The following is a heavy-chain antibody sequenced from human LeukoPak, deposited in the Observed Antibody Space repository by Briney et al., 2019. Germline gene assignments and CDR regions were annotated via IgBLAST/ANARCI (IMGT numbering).Heavy chain of an antibody. CDR1: GFTFSSYS. J-gene: IGHJ4*02. CDR3: AKDRGYITYYFDY. V-gene: IGHV3-21*01. Sequence: GGSLRLSCAASGFTFSSYSMNWVRQAPGKGLEWVSSISSSSSYIYYADSVKGRFTISRDNAKNSLYLQMNSLRAEDTAVYYCAKDRGYITYYFDYWGQGTLVTVSS. CDR2: ISSSSSYI. D-gene: IGHD3-10*01.